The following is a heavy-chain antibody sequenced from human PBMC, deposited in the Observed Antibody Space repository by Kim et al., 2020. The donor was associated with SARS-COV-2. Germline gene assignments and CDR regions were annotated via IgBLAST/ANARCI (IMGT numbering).Heavy chain of an antibody. D-gene: IGHD3-22*01. Sequence: ASVKVSCKASGYTFTSYGISWVRQAPGQGLEWMGWISAYNGNTNYAQKLQGRVTMTTDTATRTAYMELRSLRSDDTAVYYCARDGLITMIEGMTWFYPWGQGPRVTVSS. CDR1: GYTFTSYG. J-gene: IGHJ5*02. CDR2: ISAYNGNT. V-gene: IGHV1-18*04. CDR3: ARDGLITMIEGMTWFYP.